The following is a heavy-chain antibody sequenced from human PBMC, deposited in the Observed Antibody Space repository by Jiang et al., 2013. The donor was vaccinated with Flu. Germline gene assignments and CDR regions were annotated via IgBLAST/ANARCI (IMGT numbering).Heavy chain of an antibody. CDR1: GGSISSSSYY. CDR3: ARHRRDIVATIEVGWFDP. Sequence: LLKPSETLSLTCTVSGGSISSSSYYWGWIRQPPGKGLEWIGSIYYSGSTYYNPSLKSRVTISVDTSKNQFSLKLSSVTAADTAVYYCARHRRDIVATIEVGWFDPWGPGNPGHRLF. CDR2: IYYSGST. V-gene: IGHV4-39*01. D-gene: IGHD5-12*01. J-gene: IGHJ5*02.